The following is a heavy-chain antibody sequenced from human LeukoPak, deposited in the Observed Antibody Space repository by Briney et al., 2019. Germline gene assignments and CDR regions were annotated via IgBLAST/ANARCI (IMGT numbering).Heavy chain of an antibody. CDR1: GFTLSTYG. J-gene: IGHJ5*02. D-gene: IGHD4-17*01. CDR3: ARGLTTVTSNWFDP. V-gene: IGHV3-30*03. Sequence: GGSLRLSCAASGFTLSTYGMHWVRQAPGKGLEWVAMISYDGNRKQYADLVKGRFTISRDNSKNTLYLQLNSLRAEDTAVYYCARGLTTVTSNWFDPWGQGTLVTVSS. CDR2: ISYDGNRK.